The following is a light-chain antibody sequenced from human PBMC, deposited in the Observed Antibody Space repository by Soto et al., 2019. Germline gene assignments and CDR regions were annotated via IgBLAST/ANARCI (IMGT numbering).Light chain of an antibody. CDR1: QDISNY. V-gene: IGKV1-39*01. Sequence: DIQITQSPSSLSASVGERVTITCQASQDISNYLNWYQQKPGKAPKLLIYDASNLETGVPSRFSGSGSGTDFALTINSLQPEDFATYYCQQSYSAPRTFGQGTKVDIK. CDR2: DAS. J-gene: IGKJ1*01. CDR3: QQSYSAPRT.